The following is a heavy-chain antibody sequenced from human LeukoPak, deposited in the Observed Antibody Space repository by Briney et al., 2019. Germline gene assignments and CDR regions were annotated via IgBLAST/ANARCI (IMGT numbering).Heavy chain of an antibody. J-gene: IGHJ6*02. Sequence: GASVKVSCKASGYTLTSYYIHWVRQAPGQGLEWMGIINPSDGKTTYSQKFQGRVTMTRDTSTNTVYMALSSLRSDDTAVYYCARVELLGYNYGMDVWGQGTTVTVSS. CDR3: ARVELLGYNYGMDV. V-gene: IGHV1-46*01. CDR2: INPSDGKT. D-gene: IGHD3-9*01. CDR1: GYTLTSYY.